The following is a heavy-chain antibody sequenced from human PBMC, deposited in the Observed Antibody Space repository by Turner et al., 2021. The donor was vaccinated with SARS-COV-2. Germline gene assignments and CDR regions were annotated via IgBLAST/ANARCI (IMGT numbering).Heavy chain of an antibody. CDR3: ARLMDSIDYYYGMDV. D-gene: IGHD2-2*03. V-gene: IGHV4-39*01. Sequence: QLQLQESGPGQVKPSETLSLTCTVSGGSISSSSYYWGWIRQPPGKGLEWIGSIYYSGITYYNPSLKSRVTISVDTSKNQFSLKLSSVTAAETAVYYCARLMDSIDYYYGMDVWGQGTTVTVSS. J-gene: IGHJ6*02. CDR1: GGSISSSSYY. CDR2: IYYSGIT.